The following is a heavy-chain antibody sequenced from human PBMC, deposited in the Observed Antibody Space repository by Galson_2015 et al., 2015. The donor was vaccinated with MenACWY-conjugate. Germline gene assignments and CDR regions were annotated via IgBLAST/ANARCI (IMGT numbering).Heavy chain of an antibody. D-gene: IGHD2-21*01. J-gene: IGHJ6*02. V-gene: IGHV3-33*01. CDR3: ARDTGILGRYYYGMDV. Sequence: SLRLSCAASGFTFSSYGMHWVRQAPGKGLEWVAVIWYDGSNKYYADSVKGRFTISRDNSKNTLYLQMNSLRAEDTAVYYCARDTGILGRYYYGMDVWGQGTTVTVSS. CDR2: IWYDGSNK. CDR1: GFTFSSYG.